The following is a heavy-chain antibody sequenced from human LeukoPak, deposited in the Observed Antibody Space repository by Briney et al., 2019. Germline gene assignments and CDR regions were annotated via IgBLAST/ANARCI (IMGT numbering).Heavy chain of an antibody. CDR2: VYTGGIT. D-gene: IGHD1-1*01. CDR3: ARGGPATTIDY. V-gene: IGHV3-53*04. J-gene: IGHJ4*02. Sequence: GGSLRLSCAASGFTFSNVWMSWVRQAPGKGLEWVSVVYTGGITYYADSVKGRFTISRHNSKNTLYLQMNNLRAEDTAVYYCARGGPATTIDYWGRGTLVTVSS. CDR1: GFTFSNVW.